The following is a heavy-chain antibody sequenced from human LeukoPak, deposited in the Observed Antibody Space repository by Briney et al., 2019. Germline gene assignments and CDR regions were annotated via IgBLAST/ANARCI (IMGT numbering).Heavy chain of an antibody. CDR1: GFTFSSYT. V-gene: IGHV3-23*01. CDR3: AKGRTGYLPGF. CDR2: IGGNGGTT. D-gene: IGHD1-14*01. J-gene: IGHJ4*02. Sequence: GGSLRLSCAASGFTFSSYTMTWVRQAPGKGLEWVSVIGGNGGTTYYADSLKGRFTISRDNSKNTLYLQMSSLRADDTAVYYCAKGRTGYLPGFWGQGTLVTVSS.